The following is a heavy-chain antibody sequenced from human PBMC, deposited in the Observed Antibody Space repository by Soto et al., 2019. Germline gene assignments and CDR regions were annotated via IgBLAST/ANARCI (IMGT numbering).Heavy chain of an antibody. CDR3: ASPIVVVPAATGAFDI. Sequence: PGESLKISCKGSGYSFTSYWIGWVRQMPGEGLEWMGIIYPGDSDTRYSPSFQGQVTISADKSISTAYLQWSSLKAPDTAMYYCASPIVVVPAATGAFDIWGQGTMVTVSS. J-gene: IGHJ3*02. CDR2: IYPGDSDT. CDR1: GYSFTSYW. V-gene: IGHV5-51*01. D-gene: IGHD2-2*01.